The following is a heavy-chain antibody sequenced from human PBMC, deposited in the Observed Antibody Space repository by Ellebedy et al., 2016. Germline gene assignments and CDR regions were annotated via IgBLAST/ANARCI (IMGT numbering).Heavy chain of an antibody. CDR1: GYTFTSYD. J-gene: IGHJ4*02. CDR3: ARLPYSPRFGGVIVDDY. V-gene: IGHV1-8*01. CDR2: MNPNSGNT. D-gene: IGHD3-16*02. Sequence: ASVKVSCKASGYTFTSYDINWVRQATGQGLEWMGWMNPNSGNTGYAQKFQGRVTMTRNTSISTAYMELSSLRSEDTAVYYCARLPYSPRFGGVIVDDYWGQGTLVTVSS.